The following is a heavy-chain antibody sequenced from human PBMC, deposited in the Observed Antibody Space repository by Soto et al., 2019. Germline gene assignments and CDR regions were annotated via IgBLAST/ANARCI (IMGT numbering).Heavy chain of an antibody. Sequence: SETLSLTCTVSGGSISSYYWSWIRQPPGKGLEWIGYIYYSGSTNYNPSLKSRVTISVDTSKNQFSLKLSSVTAADTAVYYCARVAYGSGSLNWFDPWGQGTLVTVS. J-gene: IGHJ5*02. CDR1: GGSISSYY. D-gene: IGHD3-10*01. CDR3: ARVAYGSGSLNWFDP. V-gene: IGHV4-59*01. CDR2: IYYSGST.